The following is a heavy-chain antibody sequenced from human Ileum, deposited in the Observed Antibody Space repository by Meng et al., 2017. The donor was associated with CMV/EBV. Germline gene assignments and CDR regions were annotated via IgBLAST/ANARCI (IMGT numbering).Heavy chain of an antibody. V-gene: IGHV4-34*01. D-gene: IGHD1-14*01. CDR2: IHPSGST. CDR1: GASFSDFY. CDR3: ARGQDNHKGGVH. Sequence: PLKPSETLALTCDVYGASFSDFYWSGTRHPPGKGLEWIGEIHPSGSTHYNPSLESRVSISVHMSNNQFSLKVSSVTAADTAVYYCARGQDNHKGGVHWGQGTLVTVSS. J-gene: IGHJ4*02.